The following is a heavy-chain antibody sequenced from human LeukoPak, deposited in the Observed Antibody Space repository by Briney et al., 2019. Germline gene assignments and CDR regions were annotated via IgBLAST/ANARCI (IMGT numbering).Heavy chain of an antibody. V-gene: IGHV3-21*01. CDR3: ARDGVVVVPAAIRLDY. Sequence: PGGSLRLSCAASGFTFSNYGMYWVRQAPGKGLEWVSSISSSSSYIYYADSVKGRFTISRDNAKNSLYLQMNSLRAEDTAVYYCARDGVVVVPAAIRLDYWGQGTLVTVSS. CDR2: ISSSSSYI. D-gene: IGHD2-2*01. J-gene: IGHJ4*02. CDR1: GFTFSNYG.